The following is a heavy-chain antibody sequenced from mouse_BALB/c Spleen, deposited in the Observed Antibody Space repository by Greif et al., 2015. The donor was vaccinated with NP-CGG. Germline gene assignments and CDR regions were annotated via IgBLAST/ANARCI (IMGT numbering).Heavy chain of an antibody. CDR2: IWGDGST. D-gene: IGHD1-1*02. Sequence: QVQLQQPGPGLAAPSQSLSITCTVSGFSLTGYGVNWVRQPPGKGLEWLGMIWGDGSTDYNSALKSRLSISKDNSKSQVFLKMNSLQTDDTARYYCARHYAHYAMDYWGQGTSVAVPS. J-gene: IGHJ4*01. CDR1: GFSLTGYG. V-gene: IGHV2-6-7*01. CDR3: ARHYAHYAMDY.